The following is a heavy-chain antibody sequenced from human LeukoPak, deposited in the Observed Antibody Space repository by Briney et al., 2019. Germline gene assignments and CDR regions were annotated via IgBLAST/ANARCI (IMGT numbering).Heavy chain of an antibody. CDR3: ASSFGELMPSAFDI. CDR1: GGSISSGGYS. D-gene: IGHD3-10*01. J-gene: IGHJ4*02. V-gene: IGHV4-30-2*01. CDR2: IYHSGST. Sequence: SSETLSLTCAVSGGSISSGGYSWSWIRQPPGKGLEWIGYIYHSGSTYYNPSLKSRVTISVDRSKNQFSLKLSSVTAADTAVYYCASSFGELMPSAFDIWGQGTLVTVSS.